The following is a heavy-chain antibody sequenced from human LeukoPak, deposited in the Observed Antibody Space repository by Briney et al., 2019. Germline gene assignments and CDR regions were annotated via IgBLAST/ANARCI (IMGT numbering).Heavy chain of an antibody. D-gene: IGHD3-10*01. V-gene: IGHV4-34*01. CDR3: ARRGYYGSGSPPVAFDY. Sequence: SGTLSLTCAVYGGSFSGYYWSWSRQPPGKGLEWIGEINHSGNTNYNPSLKSRVTISVDTSKNQFSLKLSSVTAADTAVYYCARRGYYGSGSPPVAFDYWGQGTLVTVSS. J-gene: IGHJ4*02. CDR2: INHSGNT. CDR1: GGSFSGYY.